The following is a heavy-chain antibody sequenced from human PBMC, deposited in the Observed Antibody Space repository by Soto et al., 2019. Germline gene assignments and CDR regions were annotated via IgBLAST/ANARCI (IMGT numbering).Heavy chain of an antibody. J-gene: IGHJ4*02. CDR2: ISPHNGNT. V-gene: IGHV1-18*01. CDR3: ARGRYGDY. D-gene: IGHD1-1*01. Sequence: QVHLVQSGAEVKKPGASVKVSCKASGYTFTSYGITWVRQAPGQGLEWMGWISPHNGNTDYAQKLQGRVIVTRHTSTSTAYMELRSLRSDDTAVYYCARGRYGDYWGQGALVTVSS. CDR1: GYTFTSYG.